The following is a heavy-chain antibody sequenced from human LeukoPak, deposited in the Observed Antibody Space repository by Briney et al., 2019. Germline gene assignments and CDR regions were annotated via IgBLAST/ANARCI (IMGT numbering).Heavy chain of an antibody. CDR1: GFTFSSYS. D-gene: IGHD5-18*01. J-gene: IGHJ4*02. CDR3: ARCAYSYGPAPDY. Sequence: PVGSLRLSCAASGFTFSSYSMNWVRQAPGKGLEWVSSISSSSSYIYYADSVKGRFTISRDNAKNSLYLQMNSLRAEDTAVYYCARCAYSYGPAPDYWGEGTLVTVSS. CDR2: ISSSSSYI. V-gene: IGHV3-21*01.